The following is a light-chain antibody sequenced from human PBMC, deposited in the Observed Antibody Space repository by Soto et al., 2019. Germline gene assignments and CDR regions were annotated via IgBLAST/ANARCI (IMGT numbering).Light chain of an antibody. CDR3: GTWDSSLSVGGV. CDR1: SSNIGKNY. V-gene: IGLV1-51*01. Sequence: QSVLTQPPSVSAAPGQKVTISCSGSSSNIGKNYVSWYQHLPRTAPKLLIYDNNKRPSGIPDRFSGSKSGTSATLGITGLQTGDEADYYCGTWDSSLSVGGVFGGGTKLTVL. J-gene: IGLJ3*02. CDR2: DNN.